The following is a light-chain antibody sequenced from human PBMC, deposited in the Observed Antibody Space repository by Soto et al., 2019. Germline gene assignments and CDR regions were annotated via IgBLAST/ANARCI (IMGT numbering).Light chain of an antibody. CDR3: LQYASPLYT. CDR2: GAS. Sequence: VLTQSPGTLSLSPGERATLSCRASQSLSSSFLAWYQKKPGLAPRLLLYGASNRATGTPDRFSGSGSGIDFTLSISRLEPEDFAVYFCLQYASPLYTFGQGTKLEI. J-gene: IGKJ2*01. CDR1: QSLSSSF. V-gene: IGKV3-20*01.